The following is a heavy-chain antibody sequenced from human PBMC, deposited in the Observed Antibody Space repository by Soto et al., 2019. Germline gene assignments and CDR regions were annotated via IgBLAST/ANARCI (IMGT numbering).Heavy chain of an antibody. CDR1: GGSISSYY. CDR2: IYYSRST. V-gene: IGHV4-59*01. CDR3: ARLPPTMVRGVIRAFDI. D-gene: IGHD3-10*01. Sequence: SETMSRTCTVTGGSISSYYWSWIRKPPGKGLEWIGYIYYSRSTNCNPSLKSRVTISVDTSKNQFSLKLSSVTAADTAVYYFARLPPTMVRGVIRAFDIFCQGTMVTVSS. J-gene: IGHJ3*02.